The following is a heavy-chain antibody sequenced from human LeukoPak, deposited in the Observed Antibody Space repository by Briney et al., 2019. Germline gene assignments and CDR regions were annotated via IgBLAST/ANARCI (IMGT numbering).Heavy chain of an antibody. J-gene: IGHJ5*02. CDR2: IYYSGST. Sequence: NPSETLSLTCTVSGGSISSSSYYWGWIRQPPGKGLEWIGSIYYSGSTYYNPSLKSRVTTSVDTSKNQFSLKLSSVTAADTAVYYCARAYSSSSAGWFDPWGQGTLVTVSS. CDR1: GGSISSSSYY. D-gene: IGHD6-6*01. CDR3: ARAYSSSSAGWFDP. V-gene: IGHV4-39*07.